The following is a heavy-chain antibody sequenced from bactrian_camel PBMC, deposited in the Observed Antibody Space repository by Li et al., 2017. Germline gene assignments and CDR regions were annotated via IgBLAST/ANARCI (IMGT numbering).Heavy chain of an antibody. V-gene: IGHV3S6*01. J-gene: IGHJ6*01. Sequence: VQLVESGGGSVQPEGSLRLSCESSGITYRDPCMGWFRQAPGKERERVATMDGYGRVVFIHPAVEGRFTVTRDNNKKALYLQMNSLKPEDTAMYYCAAAVEPDGTYGGSWCLHLKPSSFGYWEQGTQVTVS. CDR2: MDGYGRVV. CDR1: GITYRDPC. CDR3: AAAVEPDGTYGGSWCLHLKPSSFGY. D-gene: IGHD6*01.